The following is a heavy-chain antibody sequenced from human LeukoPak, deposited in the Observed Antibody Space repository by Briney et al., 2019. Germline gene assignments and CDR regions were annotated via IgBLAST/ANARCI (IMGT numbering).Heavy chain of an antibody. CDR1: GFTFSSYG. D-gene: IGHD5-18*01. J-gene: IGHJ4*02. CDR2: ISYDGSNK. Sequence: PGGSLRLSCAASGFTFSSYGMHWVRQAPGKGLEWVAVISYDGSNKYYADSVKGRFTISRDNSKNTLYLQMNSLRAEDTAVYYCAKERGYSYGPSDYWGQGTLVTVSS. V-gene: IGHV3-30*18. CDR3: AKERGYSYGPSDY.